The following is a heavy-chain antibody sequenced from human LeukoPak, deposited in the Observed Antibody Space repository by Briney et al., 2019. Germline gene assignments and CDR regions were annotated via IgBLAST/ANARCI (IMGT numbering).Heavy chain of an antibody. Sequence: PGGSLRLSCAASGFTFSSYSMNWVRQAPGKGLEWVSSISSSSSYLYYADSVKGRFTISRDNAKNSLYLQMNSLRAEDTAVYYCARDTHRIAAPIDAFDIWGQGTMVTVSS. V-gene: IGHV3-21*01. CDR3: ARDTHRIAAPIDAFDI. J-gene: IGHJ3*02. CDR1: GFTFSSYS. CDR2: ISSSSSYL. D-gene: IGHD6-6*01.